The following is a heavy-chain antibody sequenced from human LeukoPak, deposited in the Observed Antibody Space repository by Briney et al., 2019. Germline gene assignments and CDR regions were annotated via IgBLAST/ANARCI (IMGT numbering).Heavy chain of an antibody. CDR1: VYTFTSCG. CDR3: ARDRNVTTVTTIRSRDAGDNWFDP. CDR2: ISAYNGNT. V-gene: IGHV1-18*01. Sequence: ASVKVSFKSSVYTFTSCGISWVRQPPGQGLEGMGWISAYNGNTNYAHRLQGRVTMTTETSTSTAYMELRSLRSDDTAVYYCARDRNVTTVTTIRSRDAGDNWFDPWGQGNLVTVSS. J-gene: IGHJ5*02. D-gene: IGHD4-17*01.